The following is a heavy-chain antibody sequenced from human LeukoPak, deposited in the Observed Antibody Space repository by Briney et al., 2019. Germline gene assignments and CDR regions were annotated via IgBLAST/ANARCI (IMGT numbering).Heavy chain of an antibody. D-gene: IGHD4-17*01. V-gene: IGHV1-69*04. J-gene: IGHJ4*02. CDR3: ARSPLFPTDYGDLPYFDY. Sequence: SVKVSCKASGGTFSSYAISWVRQAPGQGLEWMGRIIPIFGIANYAQKFQGRATITADKSTSTAYMELSSLRSEDTAVYYCARSPLFPTDYGDLPYFDYWGQGTLVTVSS. CDR2: IIPIFGIA. CDR1: GGTFSSYA.